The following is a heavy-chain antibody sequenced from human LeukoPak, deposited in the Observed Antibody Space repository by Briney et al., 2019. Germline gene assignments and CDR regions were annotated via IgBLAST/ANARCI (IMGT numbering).Heavy chain of an antibody. CDR1: GFTFSSYW. D-gene: IGHD3-22*01. J-gene: IGHJ4*02. CDR3: ARETTHYYDSSGHEDY. V-gene: IGHV3-7*01. Sequence: GGSLRLSCAASGFTFSSYWMSWVRQAPGKGLEWVANIKQDGSEKYYVDSVKGRFTISRDNAKNSLYLQMNSLRAEDTAVYYCARETTHYYDSSGHEDYWGQGTLVTVSS. CDR2: IKQDGSEK.